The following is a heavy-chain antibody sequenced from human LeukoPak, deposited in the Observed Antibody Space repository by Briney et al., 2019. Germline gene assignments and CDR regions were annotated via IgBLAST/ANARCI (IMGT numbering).Heavy chain of an antibody. CDR1: GFTFSSCS. V-gene: IGHV3-21*01. CDR3: ARADSGSYYARFDY. D-gene: IGHD1-26*01. CDR2: ISSSSSYI. J-gene: IGHJ4*02. Sequence: GGSLRLSCAASGFTFSSCSMNWVCQAPGKGLEWVSSISSSSSYIYYADSVKGRFTISRDNAKNSLYLQMNSLRAEDTAVYYCARADSGSYYARFDYWGQGTLVTVSS.